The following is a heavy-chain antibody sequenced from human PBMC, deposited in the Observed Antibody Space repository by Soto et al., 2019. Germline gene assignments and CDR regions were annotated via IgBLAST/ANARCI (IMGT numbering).Heavy chain of an antibody. CDR1: GGSISSGGYY. Sequence: PSETLSLTCTVSGGSISSGGYYWSWIRQHPGKGLEWIGYIYYSGSTYYNPSLKSRVTISVDTSKNQFSLKLSSVTAADTAVYYCARDYLASPTHFDYWGQGTLVTVSS. D-gene: IGHD3-10*01. CDR2: IYYSGST. CDR3: ARDYLASPTHFDY. V-gene: IGHV4-31*03. J-gene: IGHJ4*02.